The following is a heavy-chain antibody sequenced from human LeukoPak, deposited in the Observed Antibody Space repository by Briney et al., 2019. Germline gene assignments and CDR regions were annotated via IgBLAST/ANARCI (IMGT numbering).Heavy chain of an antibody. CDR1: GFTFSNYG. CDR2: IWYDGSNK. V-gene: IGHV3-33*01. Sequence: GTSLRLSCAASGFTFSNYGMHWVRQAPGKGLEWVAVIWYDGSNKYYADSVKGRFTISRDNFKNTLYLQMNSLRAEDTAVYYCARAPPGYCSSTSCYLNYWGQGILVTVSS. CDR3: ARAPPGYCSSTSCYLNY. D-gene: IGHD2-2*01. J-gene: IGHJ4*02.